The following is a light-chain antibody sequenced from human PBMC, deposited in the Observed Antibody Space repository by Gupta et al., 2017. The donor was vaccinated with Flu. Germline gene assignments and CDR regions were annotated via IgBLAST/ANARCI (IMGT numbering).Light chain of an antibody. CDR3: GSYAGTNNPYV. J-gene: IGLJ1*01. CDR2: EVA. CDR1: GTDVGGYNY. Sequence: VNISCSGTGTDVGGYNYVSWYQQHPGKAPKLLIYEVAKRPSGVPERFSGSKIDNTASMTGAGLQTEDDADYYCGSYAGTNNPYVFGTGTRVTVL. V-gene: IGLV2-8*01.